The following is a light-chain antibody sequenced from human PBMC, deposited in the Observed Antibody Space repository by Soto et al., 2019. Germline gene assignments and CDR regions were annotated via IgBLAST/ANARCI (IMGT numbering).Light chain of an antibody. J-gene: IGKJ1*01. V-gene: IGKV3-20*01. CDR3: QQYGSLSWT. CDR2: AAS. Sequence: EILLTQSPGTLSLSPGERATLSCRASQSVGSSLAWYQQKLGQAPRLLIYAASDRATGIPDRFSGSGSGTDFTLTISRLEPEDFAVYYCQQYGSLSWTFGQGTKVDIK. CDR1: QSVGSS.